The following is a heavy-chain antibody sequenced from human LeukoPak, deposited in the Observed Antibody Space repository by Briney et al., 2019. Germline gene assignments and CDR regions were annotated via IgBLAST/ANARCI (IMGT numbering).Heavy chain of an antibody. CDR3: AGGPDRSALDY. D-gene: IGHD2-15*01. Sequence: ASVKVSCKVSGYTLTELSMHWVRQAPGQGLEWMGWINPNSGGTNYAQKFQGRVTMTRDTSISTAYMELSRLRSDDTAVYYCAGGPDRSALDYWGQGTLVTVSS. CDR2: INPNSGGT. V-gene: IGHV1-2*02. CDR1: GYTLTELS. J-gene: IGHJ4*02.